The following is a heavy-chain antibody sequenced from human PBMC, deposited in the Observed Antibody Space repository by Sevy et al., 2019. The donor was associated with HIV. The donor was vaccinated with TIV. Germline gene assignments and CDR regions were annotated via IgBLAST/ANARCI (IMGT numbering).Heavy chain of an antibody. Sequence: SETLSLTCTVSGGSITSFYWNWIRQPPGKGLEWIANIYYNGHINYNPSLKSRFTLSLDTSKNQLSLGLSSVTAADTTMYYCAGENAWGRCYSWGQGTLVTVSS. D-gene: IGHD1-26*01. CDR2: IYYNGHI. V-gene: IGHV4-59*08. J-gene: IGHJ4*02. CDR3: AGENAWGRCYS. CDR1: GGSITSFY.